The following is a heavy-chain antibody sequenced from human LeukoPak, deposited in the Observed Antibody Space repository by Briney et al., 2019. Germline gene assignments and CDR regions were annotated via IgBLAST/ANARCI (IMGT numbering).Heavy chain of an antibody. CDR2: ISWNSGSI. J-gene: IGHJ3*02. D-gene: IGHD3-22*01. CDR3: AKNFESSGYPDAFDI. V-gene: IGHV3-9*01. Sequence: PGGSLRLSCAASGFTFDDYAMHWVRHAPGKGLEWVSGISWNSGSIGYAASVKGRFTISRDNAKNSLYLQMNSLRAEDTALYYCAKNFESSGYPDAFDIWGQGTMVTVSS. CDR1: GFTFDDYA.